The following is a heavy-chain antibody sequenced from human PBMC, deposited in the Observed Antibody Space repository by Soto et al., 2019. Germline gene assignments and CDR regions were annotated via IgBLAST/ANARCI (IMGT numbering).Heavy chain of an antibody. CDR2: ISGGGGST. J-gene: IGHJ3*01. D-gene: IGHD3-10*01. V-gene: IGHV3-23*01. CDR3: ARAKWFGDLFGDVFDL. Sequence: EVQLLESGGGLVQPGGSLRLSCAASGFTFSSYAMSWVRQAPGKGLEWVSAISGGGGSTYYADSAKGRRTISRDNSKNTMYLQMNSLRAEDTAMYYCARAKWFGDLFGDVFDLWGQGTMVTVSS. CDR1: GFTFSSYA.